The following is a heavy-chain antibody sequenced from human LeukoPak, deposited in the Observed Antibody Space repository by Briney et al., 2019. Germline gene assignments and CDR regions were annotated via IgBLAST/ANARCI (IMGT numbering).Heavy chain of an antibody. V-gene: IGHV1-8*01. CDR3: ARDGPYYYYMDV. CDR2: MNPNSGNT. D-gene: IGHD3/OR15-3a*01. CDR1: GYTFTSYD. J-gene: IGHJ6*03. Sequence: ASVKVSCKASGYTFTSYDINWVRHATGQGLEWMGWMNPNSGNTGYAQKFQGRVTMTRNTSISTAYMELSSLRSEDTAVYYCARDGPYYYYMDVWGKGTTVTVSS.